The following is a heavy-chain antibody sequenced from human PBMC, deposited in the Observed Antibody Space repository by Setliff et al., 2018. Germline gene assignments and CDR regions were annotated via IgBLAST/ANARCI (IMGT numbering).Heavy chain of an antibody. J-gene: IGHJ3*02. D-gene: IGHD3-22*01. CDR1: GYSFTSYW. Sequence: GESLKISCKGSGYSFTSYWIGWVRQMPGKGLEWMGIIYPGDSDTRYSPSFQGRVAISADKSISTAYLQWSSLKASDTAMYYCARLTYYYDSSGLNAFDIWGQGTMVTVSS. CDR3: ARLTYYYDSSGLNAFDI. CDR2: IYPGDSDT. V-gene: IGHV5-51*01.